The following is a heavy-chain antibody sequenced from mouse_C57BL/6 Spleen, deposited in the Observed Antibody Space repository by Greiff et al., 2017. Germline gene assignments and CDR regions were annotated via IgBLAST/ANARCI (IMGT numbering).Heavy chain of an antibody. D-gene: IGHD1-1*01. CDR1: GYTFTSYW. J-gene: IGHJ4*01. V-gene: IGHV1-72*01. CDR3: ASDDSSFAMDY. CDR2: IDPNRGGT. Sequence: QVQLQQPGAELVKPGASVKLSCTASGYTFTSYWMHWVKQRPGRGLEWIGRIDPNRGGTKYNEKFKSKATLTEDKPSSTAYMQLSSLTSEDSAVYYCASDDSSFAMDYWGQGTSVTASS.